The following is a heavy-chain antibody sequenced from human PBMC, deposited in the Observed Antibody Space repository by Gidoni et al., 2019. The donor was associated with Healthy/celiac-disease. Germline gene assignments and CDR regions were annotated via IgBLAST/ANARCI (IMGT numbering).Heavy chain of an antibody. CDR3: ARSSSSWYNAFDI. J-gene: IGHJ3*02. D-gene: IGHD6-13*01. Sequence: WVSSISSSSSYIYYADSVKGRFTISRDNAKNSLYLQMNSLRAEDTAVYYCARSSSSWYNAFDIWGQGTMVTVSS. CDR2: ISSSSSYI. V-gene: IGHV3-21*01.